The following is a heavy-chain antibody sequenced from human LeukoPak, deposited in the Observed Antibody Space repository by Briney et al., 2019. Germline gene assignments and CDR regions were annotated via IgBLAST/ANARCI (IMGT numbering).Heavy chain of an antibody. J-gene: IGHJ5*02. V-gene: IGHV4-39*07. CDR1: GHLINRTSYY. D-gene: IGHD3-9*01. CDR2: INHSGST. Sequence: SVTLSLTCTVSGHLINRTSYYWTWIRQPPGKGLEWIGEINHSGSTSYNPSLKSRVNISVDTSKNQFSLKLSSVTAADTALYYRPRRAYDILTGYSNWFDPWGQGTLVTVSS. CDR3: PRRAYDILTGYSNWFDP.